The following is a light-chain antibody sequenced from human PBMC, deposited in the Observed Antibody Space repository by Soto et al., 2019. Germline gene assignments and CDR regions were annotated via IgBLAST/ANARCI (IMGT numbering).Light chain of an antibody. J-gene: IGKJ5*01. CDR1: QSVSSN. CDR2: DAP. CDR3: QQRET. V-gene: IGKV3-11*01. Sequence: EIVLTQSPATLSLSPGERATLSCGASQSVSSNLAWYQQKQGQAPRLLIYDAPSRATGIPAKFSGSGSGTDFTLTISSRVPEDSAVYYCQQRETFGQGTRLEIK.